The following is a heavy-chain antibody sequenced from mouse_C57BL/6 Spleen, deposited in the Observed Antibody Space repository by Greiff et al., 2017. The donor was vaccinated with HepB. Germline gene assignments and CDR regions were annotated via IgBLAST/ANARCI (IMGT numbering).Heavy chain of an antibody. CDR3: AKPRQLRLPYFDY. V-gene: IGHV1-4*01. D-gene: IGHD3-2*02. CDR1: GYTFTSYT. CDR2: INPSSGYT. J-gene: IGHJ2*01. Sequence: VKLVESGAELARPGASVKMSCKASGYTFTSYTMHWVKQTPGQGLEWIGYINPSSGYTKYNQKFKDKATLTADKSSSTAYMQLSSLTSEDSAVYYCAKPRQLRLPYFDYWGQGTTLTVSS.